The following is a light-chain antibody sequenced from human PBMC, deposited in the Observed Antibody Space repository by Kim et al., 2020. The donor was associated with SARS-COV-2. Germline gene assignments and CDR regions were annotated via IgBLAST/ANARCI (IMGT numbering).Light chain of an antibody. V-gene: IGLV2-14*04. J-gene: IGLJ1*01. CDR3: ISYASTRSYV. CDR2: AVN. Sequence: RSITISCTVTSGDVGAYNYVSWSQQHPGKAPKLMIFAVNKRPSGLSDRFSGSKSGNTASLTISGLQAEDEADYYCISYASTRSYVFATGTTVTVL. CDR1: SGDVGAYNY.